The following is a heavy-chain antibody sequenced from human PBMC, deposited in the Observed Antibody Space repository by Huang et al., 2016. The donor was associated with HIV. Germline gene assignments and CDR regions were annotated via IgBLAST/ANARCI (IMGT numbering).Heavy chain of an antibody. D-gene: IGHD3-10*01. CDR1: GGSIRSDNYY. V-gene: IGHV4-39*02. CDR2: IYYSGST. CDR3: ARLPGSITMIRGVITDPY. Sequence: QLQLQESGPGLVKPSETLSLTCTVSGGSIRSDNYYWGWVRQPPGKGLEWIGSIYYSGSTCHNPSRKRRVTINVDTSKNHFSLRMRSVNAADTAVYYCARLPGSITMIRGVITDPYWGQGTLVTVSS. J-gene: IGHJ4*02.